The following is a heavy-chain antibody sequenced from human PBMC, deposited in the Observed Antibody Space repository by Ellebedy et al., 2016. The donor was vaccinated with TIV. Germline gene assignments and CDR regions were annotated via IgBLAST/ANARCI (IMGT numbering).Heavy chain of an antibody. V-gene: IGHV3-53*01. CDR1: GFTVSKNY. CDR2: IYATDST. Sequence: PGGSLRLSCAASGFTVSKNYMSWVRQAPGKGLEWVSIIYATDSTYYADSVKGRFTISRDNSKNTLYLQMNSLRAEDTAVYYCATGGHYCSSSSCYDYWGQGTQVTVSS. D-gene: IGHD2-15*01. J-gene: IGHJ4*02. CDR3: ATGGHYCSSSSCYDY.